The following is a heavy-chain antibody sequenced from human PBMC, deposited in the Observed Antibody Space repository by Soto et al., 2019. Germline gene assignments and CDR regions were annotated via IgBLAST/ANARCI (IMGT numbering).Heavy chain of an antibody. CDR1: GGSISSGGYY. D-gene: IGHD5-18*01. CDR3: ARGADTAMVYYYYGMDV. Sequence: SETLSLTCTVSGGSISSGGYYWSWIRQHPGKGLEWIGYIYYSGSTYYNPSLKSRVTISVDTSKNQFSLKLSSVTAADTAVYYCARGADTAMVYYYYGMDVWGQGTTVTVSS. CDR2: IYYSGST. V-gene: IGHV4-31*03. J-gene: IGHJ6*02.